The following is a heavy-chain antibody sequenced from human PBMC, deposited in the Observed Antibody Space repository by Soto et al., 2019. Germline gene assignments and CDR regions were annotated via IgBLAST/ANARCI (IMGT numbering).Heavy chain of an antibody. D-gene: IGHD4-17*01. CDR1: GGSISSSSYY. Sequence: QLQLQESGPGLVKPSETLSLTCTVSGGSISSSSYYWGWIRQPPGKGLEWIGSIYYSGSTYYNPSLKSRVTISVDTSKNQFSLKLSSVTAADTAVYYCARPHYGGNSVWFDPWGQGTLVTVSS. CDR3: ARPHYGGNSVWFDP. CDR2: IYYSGST. V-gene: IGHV4-39*01. J-gene: IGHJ5*02.